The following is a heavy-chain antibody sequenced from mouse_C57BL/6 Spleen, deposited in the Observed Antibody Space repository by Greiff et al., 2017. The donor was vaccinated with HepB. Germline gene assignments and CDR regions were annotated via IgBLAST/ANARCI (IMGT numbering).Heavy chain of an antibody. CDR3: ARWTVTDYFDY. V-gene: IGHV1-63*01. Sequence: VQLQESGAELVRPGTSVKMSCKASGYTFTNYWIGWAKQRPGHGLEWIGDIYPGGGYTNYNEKFKGKATLTADKSSSTAYMQFSSLTSEDSAIYYCARWTVTDYFDYWGQGTTLTVSS. J-gene: IGHJ2*01. D-gene: IGHD2-12*01. CDR1: GYTFTNYW. CDR2: IYPGGGYT.